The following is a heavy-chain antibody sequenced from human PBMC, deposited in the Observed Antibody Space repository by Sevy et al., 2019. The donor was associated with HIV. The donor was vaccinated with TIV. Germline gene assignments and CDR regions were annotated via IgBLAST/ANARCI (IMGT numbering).Heavy chain of an antibody. V-gene: IGHV3-23*01. D-gene: IGHD3-22*01. CDR1: GFTFSTYA. J-gene: IGHJ6*02. Sequence: GGSLRLSCAASGFTFSTYAMSWVRQAPGKGLEWVSVISGSGGGTYYADSVKGRFTISRDNSKNTLYLQMNSLRAGDSAVYYCAKDAYYYNSSGYSLSQWYYGMDVWDQGTTVTVSS. CDR2: ISGSGGGT. CDR3: AKDAYYYNSSGYSLSQWYYGMDV.